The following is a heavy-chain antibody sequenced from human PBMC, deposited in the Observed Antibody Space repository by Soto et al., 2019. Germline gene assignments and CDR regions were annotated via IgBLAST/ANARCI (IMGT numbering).Heavy chain of an antibody. Sequence: GGSLRLSCEGSGFTFSHHWMSWFRQAPGKGLEWVASIQQDGTEKYYVDSVKGRFTISRDNAKNSLYLQLNSLRAEDTAVYYCARAPPTVTASAKFDCWGQGTLVTVSS. D-gene: IGHD4-17*01. J-gene: IGHJ4*02. CDR1: GFTFSHHW. CDR3: ARAPPTVTASAKFDC. V-gene: IGHV3-7*03. CDR2: IQQDGTEK.